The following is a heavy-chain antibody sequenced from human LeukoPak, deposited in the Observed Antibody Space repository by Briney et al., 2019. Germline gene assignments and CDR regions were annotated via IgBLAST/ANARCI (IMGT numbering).Heavy chain of an antibody. J-gene: IGHJ5*02. Sequence: SETLSLTCAVYGGSFSGYYWSWIRQPPGKGLEWIGEINHSGSTNYNPSLKRRVTISVDTSKNQFSLKLSSVTAADTAVYYCARGNYYGSGSYNCFDPWGQGTLVTVSS. CDR2: INHSGST. CDR3: ARGNYYGSGSYNCFDP. D-gene: IGHD3-10*01. CDR1: GGSFSGYY. V-gene: IGHV4-34*01.